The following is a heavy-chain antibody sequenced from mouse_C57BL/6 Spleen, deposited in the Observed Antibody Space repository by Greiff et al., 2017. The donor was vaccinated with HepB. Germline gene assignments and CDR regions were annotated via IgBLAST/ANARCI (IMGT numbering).Heavy chain of an antibody. CDR2: IYPGDGDT. Sequence: LQESGPELVKPGASVKISCKASGYAFSSSWMNWVKQRPGKGLEWIGRIYPGDGDTNYNGKFKGKATLTADKSSSTAYMQLSSLTSEDSAVYFCARNWDVDFDYWGQGTTLTVSS. J-gene: IGHJ2*01. CDR1: GYAFSSSW. D-gene: IGHD4-1*01. CDR3: ARNWDVDFDY. V-gene: IGHV1-82*01.